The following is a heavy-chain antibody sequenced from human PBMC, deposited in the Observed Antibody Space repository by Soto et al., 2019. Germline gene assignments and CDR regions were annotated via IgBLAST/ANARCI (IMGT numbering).Heavy chain of an antibody. CDR1: GGTFSNYA. V-gene: IGHV1-69*13. J-gene: IGHJ5*02. CDR3: AKGGGKDGYFGNWFDP. D-gene: IGHD5-12*01. CDR2: IIPIFGSA. Sequence: SVKVSCKASGGTFSNYAITWVRQAPGQGLEWLGRIIPIFGSANYAQKFQGRVTITADESTTTAYMELSSLRSDDTAVYYCAKGGGKDGYFGNWFDPWGQGTLVTVSS.